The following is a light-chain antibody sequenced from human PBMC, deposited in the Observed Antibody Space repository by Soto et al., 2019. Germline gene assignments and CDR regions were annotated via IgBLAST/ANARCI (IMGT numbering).Light chain of an antibody. CDR3: CSHAGSYTYV. V-gene: IGLV2-11*01. CDR2: DVS. J-gene: IGLJ1*01. Sequence: QSALTQPRSVSGSPGQSVTISCTGTSSDVGGYNYVSWYQQHPGKAPKVMIYDVSKRPSGVPDRFSGSKSGNTASLTISGLQAEDGADYYCCSHAGSYTYVFGTGTKVTVL. CDR1: SSDVGGYNY.